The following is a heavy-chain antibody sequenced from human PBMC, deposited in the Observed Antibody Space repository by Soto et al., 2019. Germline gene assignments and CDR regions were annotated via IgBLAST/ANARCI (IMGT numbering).Heavy chain of an antibody. V-gene: IGHV4-34*01. CDR2: INHSGST. CDR1: GGSFSGYY. CDR3: AVGYSYGSRWFDP. D-gene: IGHD5-18*01. J-gene: IGHJ5*02. Sequence: PSETLSLTCAVYGGSFSGYYWSWIRQPPGKGLEWIGEINHSGSTNYNPSLKSRVTISVDTSKNQFSLKLSSVTAADTAVYYCAVGYSYGSRWFDPWGQGTLVTVSS.